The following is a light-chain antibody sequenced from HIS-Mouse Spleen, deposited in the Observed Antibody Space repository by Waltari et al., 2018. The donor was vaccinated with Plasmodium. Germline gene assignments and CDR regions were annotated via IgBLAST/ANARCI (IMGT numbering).Light chain of an antibody. J-gene: IGLJ3*02. Sequence: SYELTQPPSVSVSPGQTARITCSGNALPKTYAYWYQQKSGQAPALVIYEDSKRPSGIPERFSGSSSGTMATLTISGAQVEDEADYYCYSTDSSGNHSRVFGGGTKLTVL. CDR3: YSTDSSGNHSRV. CDR2: EDS. V-gene: IGLV3-10*01. CDR1: ALPKTY.